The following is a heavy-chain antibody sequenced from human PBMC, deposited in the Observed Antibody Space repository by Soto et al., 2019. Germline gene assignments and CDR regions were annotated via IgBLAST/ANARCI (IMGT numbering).Heavy chain of an antibody. CDR2: ISYSGST. CDR1: GVSISSGGYF. J-gene: IGHJ5*02. D-gene: IGHD6-6*01. CDR3: ARGGSSLRLFWFAP. Sequence: SETLSLTCTVSGVSISSGGYFWSWIRQHPGKGLEWIGYISYSGSTNYNPSLKSRVTISVDTSKNQFSLKLSSVTAADTAVYYCARGGSSLRLFWFAPWGQGTLVTVSS. V-gene: IGHV4-31*03.